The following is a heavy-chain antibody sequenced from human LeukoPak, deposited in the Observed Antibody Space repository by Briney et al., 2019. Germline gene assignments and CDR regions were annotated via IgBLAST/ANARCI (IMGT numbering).Heavy chain of an antibody. CDR1: GGTFSSYT. D-gene: IGHD4-17*01. J-gene: IGHJ4*02. V-gene: IGHV1-69*02. CDR3: ARNTDYGDYVYPDY. Sequence: SVKVSCKASGGTFSSYTISWVRQAPGQGLEWMGRIIPILGIANYAQKFQGRVTITADKSTSTAYMELSSLRSEDTAVYYCARNTDYGDYVYPDYWGQGTLVTVSS. CDR2: IIPILGIA.